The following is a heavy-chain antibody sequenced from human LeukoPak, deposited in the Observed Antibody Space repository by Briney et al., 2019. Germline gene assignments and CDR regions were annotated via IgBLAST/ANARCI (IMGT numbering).Heavy chain of an antibody. CDR2: ISWEGHTT. CDR3: TRDTDYGSSTNYFDS. Sequence: PGRSLRLSCAASGFTFDDYAMHWVRQAPGKGLEWVALISWEGHTTYYADSVRGRFTISRDNSKNSLYLQMNSLRTEDTAFYYCTRDTDYGSSTNYFDSWGQGTLVSVSS. D-gene: IGHD3-10*01. J-gene: IGHJ4*02. V-gene: IGHV3-43*01. CDR1: GFTFDDYA.